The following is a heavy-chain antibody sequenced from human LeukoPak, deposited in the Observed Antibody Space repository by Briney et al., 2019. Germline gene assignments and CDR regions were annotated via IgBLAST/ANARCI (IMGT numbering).Heavy chain of an antibody. Sequence: SQTLSLTCAVSGDSFSSNSAAWNWIRRSPSRGLEWLGRPYYRSKWYNDYAVSVKSRITINPDTSKNQFSLQLNSVTPEDTAVYYCAREGGLRFLEWSPPWFDPWGQGTLVTVSS. CDR1: GDSFSSNSAA. D-gene: IGHD3-3*01. CDR2: PYYRSKWYN. V-gene: IGHV6-1*01. J-gene: IGHJ5*02. CDR3: AREGGLRFLEWSPPWFDP.